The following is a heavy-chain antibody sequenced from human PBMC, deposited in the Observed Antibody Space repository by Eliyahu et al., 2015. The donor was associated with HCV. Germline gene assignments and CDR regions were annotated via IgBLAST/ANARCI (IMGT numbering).Heavy chain of an antibody. V-gene: IGHV4-34*01. D-gene: IGHD2-15*01. J-gene: IGHJ4*02. CDR2: IEHSGIT. CDR1: XGSFSIYY. CDR3: ASRYCSGGNCYSYDS. Sequence: QVQVQQWGAGLLKPSETLPXTCSVHXGSFSIYYWTWIRQAPGKGLEWIXXIEHSGITHYNPSLXSRVAVSVDTSNNQFSLRLNSVTAADAAVYYCASRYCSGGNCYSYDSWGQGTLVTVSS.